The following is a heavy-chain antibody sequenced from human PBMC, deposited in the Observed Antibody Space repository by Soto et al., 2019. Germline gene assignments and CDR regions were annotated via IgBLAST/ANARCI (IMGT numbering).Heavy chain of an antibody. CDR1: GGTFSSYA. J-gene: IGHJ6*02. V-gene: IGHV1-69*06. CDR3: ARTGYSSGWYDYYYYGMDV. D-gene: IGHD6-19*01. CDR2: IIPIFGTA. Sequence: QVQLVQSGAEVKKPGSSVKVSCKASGGTFSSYAISWVRQAPGQGLEWMGGIIPIFGTANYAQKFQGRVMITADKSTSTAYMELSSLRSEDTAVYYCARTGYSSGWYDYYYYGMDVWGQGTTVTVSS.